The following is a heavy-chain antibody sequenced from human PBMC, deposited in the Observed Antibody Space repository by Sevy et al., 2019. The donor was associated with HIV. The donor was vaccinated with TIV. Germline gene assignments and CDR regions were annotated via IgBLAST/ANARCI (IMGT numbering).Heavy chain of an antibody. J-gene: IGHJ4*02. V-gene: IGHV1-18*01. D-gene: IGHD2-15*01. CDR3: ARAYCSGGSCYSLAY. Sequence: ASVKVSCKVTGYTFSTYRIMWVRQARGQGLEWMGWISPHNGDTNYALKFQGRVTLITDTSTTTANMALWSLSSDDTAVYYCARAYCSGGSCYSLAYSGQGTQVTVPS. CDR1: GYTFSTYR. CDR2: ISPHNGDT.